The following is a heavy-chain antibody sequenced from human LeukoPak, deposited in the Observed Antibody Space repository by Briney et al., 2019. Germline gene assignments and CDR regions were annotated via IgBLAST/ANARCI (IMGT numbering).Heavy chain of an antibody. V-gene: IGHV3-30*03. J-gene: IGHJ4*02. Sequence: GGSLRLSCAASGFTFSSYGMHWVRQAPGKGLEWVAVISYDGSNKYYADSVKGRFTISRDNSKNTLYLQMNSLRAEDTAVYYCARAVVGAPADYWGQGTLVTVSS. D-gene: IGHD2-15*01. CDR1: GFTFSSYG. CDR2: ISYDGSNK. CDR3: ARAVVGAPADY.